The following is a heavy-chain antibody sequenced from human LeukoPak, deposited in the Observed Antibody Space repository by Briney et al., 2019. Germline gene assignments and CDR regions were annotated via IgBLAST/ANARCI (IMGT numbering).Heavy chain of an antibody. CDR3: SGQPGGS. J-gene: IGHJ5*02. CDR1: GGSISSGGYY. V-gene: IGHV4-30-2*01. Sequence: PSETLSLTCTVSGGSISSGGYYWSWIRQPPGKGLEWIGYIFHSGSTSYTPSLQSRVTISVDRSKNQFSLKLTSVTAADTAVYYCSGQPGGSWGQGTLVTVSS. CDR2: IFHSGST. D-gene: IGHD3-10*01.